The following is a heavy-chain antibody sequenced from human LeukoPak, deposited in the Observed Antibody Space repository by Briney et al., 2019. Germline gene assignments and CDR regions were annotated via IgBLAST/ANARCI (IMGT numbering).Heavy chain of an antibody. J-gene: IGHJ4*02. V-gene: IGHV3-23*01. CDR1: GFAFGDYD. CDR3: AKDRPFGEFKSGLDS. D-gene: IGHD3-16*01. CDR2: ISSTGYNT. Sequence: GGSLRLSCATSGFAFGDYDMTWVRQAPGKGLEWVSTISSTGYNTYYADSVKGRFTVSRDSSKNTLFLQMNTLSAEDTAKYYCAKDRPFGEFKSGLDSWGQGTLVTVSS.